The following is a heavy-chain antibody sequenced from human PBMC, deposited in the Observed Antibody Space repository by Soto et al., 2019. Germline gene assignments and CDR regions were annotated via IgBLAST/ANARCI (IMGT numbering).Heavy chain of an antibody. CDR1: GFSFSDYY. Sequence: EVQLVESGGGLVQPGGSLRLSCAASGFSFSDYYMDWVRQVPGKGREWVGRSRNKANSYNTEYAPSVKASFSISRDNSKDSLYLQMNSLKTEDTAVYYCARDTGGSYDYWGQGALVTVSS. J-gene: IGHJ4*02. D-gene: IGHD1-26*01. V-gene: IGHV3-72*01. CDR3: ARDTGGSYDY. CDR2: SRNKANSYNT.